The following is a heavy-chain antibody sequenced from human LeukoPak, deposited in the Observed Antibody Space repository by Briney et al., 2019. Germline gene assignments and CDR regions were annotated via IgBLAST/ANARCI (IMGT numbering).Heavy chain of an antibody. CDR3: AGGYSSSWYYFDY. D-gene: IGHD6-13*01. CDR1: GYTFTGYY. Sequence: ASVKVSCKASGYTFTGYYMHWVRQAPGQGLEWMGWINPNSGGTNYAQKFQGRVTITRDTSISTAYMELSRLRSDDTAVYYCAGGYSSSWYYFDYWGQGTLVTVSS. V-gene: IGHV1-2*02. J-gene: IGHJ4*02. CDR2: INPNSGGT.